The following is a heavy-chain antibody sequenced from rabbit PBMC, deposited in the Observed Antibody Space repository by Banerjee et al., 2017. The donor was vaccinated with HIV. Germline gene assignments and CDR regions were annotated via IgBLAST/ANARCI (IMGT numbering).Heavy chain of an antibody. CDR1: GFDLSSYA. Sequence: QEQLVESGGGLVQPEGSLTLTCTASGFDLSSYAMNWVRQAPGKGLEWIGYIDPVFGRTYYATWVNGRFTISSHNAQNTLYLQLNSLTAADTATYFCARDNIYSSSVYYPYTRLDLWGQGTLVTVS. J-gene: IGHJ3*01. D-gene: IGHD1-1*01. V-gene: IGHV1S47*01. CDR2: IDPVFGRT. CDR3: ARDNIYSSSVYYPYTRLDL.